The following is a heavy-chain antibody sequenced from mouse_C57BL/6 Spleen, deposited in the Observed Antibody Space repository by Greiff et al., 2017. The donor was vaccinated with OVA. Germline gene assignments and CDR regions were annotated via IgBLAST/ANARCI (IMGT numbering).Heavy chain of an antibody. CDR3: ARTHYGSSSWFAY. Sequence: QVQLQQPGAELVKPGASVKLSCKASGYTFTSYWMHWVKQRPGQGLEWIGMIHPNSGSTNYNEKFKSKATLTVDKSSSTAYMQLSSLTSEDSAVYYCARTHYGSSSWFAYWGQGTLVTVSA. D-gene: IGHD1-1*01. V-gene: IGHV1-64*01. CDR2: IHPNSGST. J-gene: IGHJ3*01. CDR1: GYTFTSYW.